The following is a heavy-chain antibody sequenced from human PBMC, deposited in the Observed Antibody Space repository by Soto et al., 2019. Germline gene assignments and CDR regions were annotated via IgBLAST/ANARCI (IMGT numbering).Heavy chain of an antibody. J-gene: IGHJ4*02. CDR1: GFTFTRYS. Sequence: EVQLVESGGGLVKPGGSLRLSCAASGFTFTRYSMNWVRQAPXXXXEWVSSISSTTNYIYYGDSMKGRFTISRDNAKNSLYLEXNSLXXXXXXVXXXXXXXXXXTXXXDYWGQGTLVTVSS. CDR2: ISSTTNYI. CDR3: XXXXXXXTXXXDY. V-gene: IGHV3-21*06.